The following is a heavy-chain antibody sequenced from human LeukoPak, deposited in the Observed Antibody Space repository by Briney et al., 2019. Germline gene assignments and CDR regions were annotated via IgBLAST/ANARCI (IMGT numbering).Heavy chain of an antibody. CDR3: ARRVGGGAPYYFDY. J-gene: IGHJ4*02. D-gene: IGHD1-26*01. V-gene: IGHV3-74*01. CDR1: GFTFSSYW. Sequence: GGSLRLSCAASGFTFSSYWMHWVRQAPGKGPVYVSRINSDGRSTSYADSVKGRFTISRDNAKNTLYLQMNSLRAEDTAVYYCARRVGGGAPYYFDYWGQGTLVTVSS. CDR2: INSDGRST.